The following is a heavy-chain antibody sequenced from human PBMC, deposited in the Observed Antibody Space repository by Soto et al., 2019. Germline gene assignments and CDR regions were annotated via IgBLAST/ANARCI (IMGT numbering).Heavy chain of an antibody. CDR2: ISYDGSNK. CDR3: ASACSGGHKRPNYYYYYGMDV. D-gene: IGHD2-15*01. Sequence: GGSLRLSCAASGFTFSSYAMHWVRQAPGKGLEWVAVISYDGSNKYYADSVKGRFTISRDNSKNTLYLQMNSLRAEDTAVYYCASACSGGHKRPNYYYYYGMDVWGQGTTVTVSS. V-gene: IGHV3-30-3*01. J-gene: IGHJ6*02. CDR1: GFTFSSYA.